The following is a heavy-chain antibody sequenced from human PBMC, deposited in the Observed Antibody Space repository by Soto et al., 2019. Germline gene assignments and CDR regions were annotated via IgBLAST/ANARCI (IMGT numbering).Heavy chain of an antibody. J-gene: IGHJ6*02. CDR3: VKDRDSNSWPSRDV. Sequence: ASVKVSCKTSGYTFTRSGISWVRQAPGQGLEWMGWISPNSGNTKYAQKLQGRVIMTTDTSTSTAYMELRSLRPDDTAVYYCVKDRDSNSWPSRDVWGPGTTVTVSS. CDR1: GYTFTRSG. V-gene: IGHV1-18*01. CDR2: ISPNSGNT. D-gene: IGHD3-22*01.